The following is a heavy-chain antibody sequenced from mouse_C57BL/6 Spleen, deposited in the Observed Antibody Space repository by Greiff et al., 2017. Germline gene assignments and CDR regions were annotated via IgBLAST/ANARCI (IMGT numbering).Heavy chain of an antibody. D-gene: IGHD1-2*01. CDR1: GFTFSDYG. CDR2: ISSGSSTI. V-gene: IGHV5-17*01. J-gene: IGHJ2*01. CDR3: HYGLDY. Sequence: EVQLVESGGGLVKPGGSLKLSCAASGFTFSDYGMHWVRQAPEKGLEWVEYISSGSSTIYYTDTVKGRYTISRDNAKNTVFLQIPSLRSEDTAMYYCHYGLDYWGQGTTLTVSS.